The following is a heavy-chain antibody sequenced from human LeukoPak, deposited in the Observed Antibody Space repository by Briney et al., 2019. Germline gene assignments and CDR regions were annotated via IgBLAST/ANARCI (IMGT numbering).Heavy chain of an antibody. D-gene: IGHD4-11*01. CDR1: GFTLSNYN. J-gene: IGHJ4*02. V-gene: IGHV3-21*01. CDR3: ARDNSDFAGFDY. CDR2: ISGSSSYL. Sequence: GGSLRLSCAASGFTLSNYNMNWVRQAPGKGLEWVSSISGSSSYLFFADSVKGRFTISRDNTKNSLYLQMNSLRAEDTAVYYCARDNSDFAGFDYWGQGTLVTVSS.